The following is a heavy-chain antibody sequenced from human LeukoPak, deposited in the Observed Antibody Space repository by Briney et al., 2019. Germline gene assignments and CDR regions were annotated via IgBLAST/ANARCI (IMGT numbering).Heavy chain of an antibody. CDR1: RFTFSNYG. CDR3: ARSPVTTGDFDY. CDR2: IYSGGST. J-gene: IGHJ4*02. Sequence: GRSLRLSCAASRFTFSNYGMHWVRQAPGKGLEWVSVIYSGGSTYYADSVKGRFTISRDNSKNTLYLQMNSLRAEDTAVYYCARSPVTTGDFDYWGQGTLVTVSS. V-gene: IGHV3-66*01. D-gene: IGHD4-17*01.